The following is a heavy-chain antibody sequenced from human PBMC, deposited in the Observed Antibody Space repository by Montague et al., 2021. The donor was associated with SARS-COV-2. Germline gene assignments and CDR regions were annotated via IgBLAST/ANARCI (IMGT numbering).Heavy chain of an antibody. Sequence: SLRLSCAASGFTFGDYALHWVRQAPGKGLEWVSAISWNSGYIDYAGSVKGRFTISRDNDKNPLYLEMNRLSAEDTALYYCAKGAAKTFYYNGMDVWGQGTTVTVSS. V-gene: IGHV3-9*01. J-gene: IGHJ6*02. CDR1: GFTFGDYA. D-gene: IGHD6-25*01. CDR2: ISWNSGYI. CDR3: AKGAAKTFYYNGMDV.